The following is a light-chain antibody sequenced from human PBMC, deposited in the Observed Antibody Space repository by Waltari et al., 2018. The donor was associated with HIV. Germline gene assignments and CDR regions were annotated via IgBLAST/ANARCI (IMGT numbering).Light chain of an antibody. CDR2: DVS. J-gene: IGLJ2*01. V-gene: IGLV2-14*01. CDR3: SSYTSSSTL. CDR1: SSDVGGYNY. Sequence: QSALTQPASVSGSPGQSTTISCTGTSSDVGGYNYVSGYQQHPGKAPRLMIYDVSNRPSGVSNRFSGSKSGNTASLTISGLQAEDEADYYCSSYTSSSTLFGGGTKLTVL.